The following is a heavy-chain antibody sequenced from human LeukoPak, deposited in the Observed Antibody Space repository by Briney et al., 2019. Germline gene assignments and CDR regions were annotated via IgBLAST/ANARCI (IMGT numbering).Heavy chain of an antibody. CDR2: MNPNSGNT. CDR1: GYTFTSYD. J-gene: IGHJ6*02. V-gene: IGHV1-8*01. D-gene: IGHD4-17*01. Sequence: ASVKVSCKASGYTFTSYDINWVRQATGQGLEWMGRMNPNSGNTGYAQKFQGRVTMTRNTSISTAYMELSSLRSEDTAVYYCARTAVTTYYYYYYGMDVWGQGTTVTVSS. CDR3: ARTAVTTYYYYYYGMDV.